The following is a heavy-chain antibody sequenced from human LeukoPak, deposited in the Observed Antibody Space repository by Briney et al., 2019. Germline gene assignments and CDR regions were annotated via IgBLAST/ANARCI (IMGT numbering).Heavy chain of an antibody. V-gene: IGHV3-11*04. CDR3: ARASDYYDSSGYYGENFDY. J-gene: IGHJ4*02. D-gene: IGHD3-22*01. Sequence: GGSLRLSCAASGFTFSDYYMNWIRQPPGKGLEWVSYISSSSSTIYYADSVKGRFTISRDNAKNSLYLQMNSLRDEDTAVYYCARASDYYDSSGYYGENFDYWGQGTLVTVSS. CDR2: ISSSSSTI. CDR1: GFTFSDYY.